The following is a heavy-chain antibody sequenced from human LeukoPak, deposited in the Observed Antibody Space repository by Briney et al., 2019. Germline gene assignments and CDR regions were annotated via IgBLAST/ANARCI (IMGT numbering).Heavy chain of an antibody. D-gene: IGHD5-12*01. Sequence: GGSLRLSCAASGFIFSSYSMNWVRQAAGEGLEWVSSISSSSSYIYYADSMKGRFTISRDNAKNSLFLQMSSLRDVDTAVYYCASNYIVATIPYYYYGMDVWGQGTTVTVSS. CDR2: ISSSSSYI. CDR1: GFIFSSYS. V-gene: IGHV3-21*01. J-gene: IGHJ6*02. CDR3: ASNYIVATIPYYYYGMDV.